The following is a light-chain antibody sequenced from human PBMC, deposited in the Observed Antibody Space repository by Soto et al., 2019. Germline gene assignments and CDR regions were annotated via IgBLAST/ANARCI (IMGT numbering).Light chain of an antibody. Sequence: QSALTQPASVSGSPGQSITISCTGTSSVIGGHHFVSWYQQQSGKAPKLVIYEVTDRPSGVSDRFSGSKSGNTASLTISGLQPEDEADYYCSSYTSSSLDVFGTGTKVTVL. CDR3: SSYTSSSLDV. J-gene: IGLJ1*01. CDR2: EVT. CDR1: SSVIGGHHF. V-gene: IGLV2-14*01.